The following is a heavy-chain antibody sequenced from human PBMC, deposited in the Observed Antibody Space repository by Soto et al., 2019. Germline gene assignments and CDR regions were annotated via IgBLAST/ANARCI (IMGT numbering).Heavy chain of an antibody. Sequence: QVQLVQSGAEVKKPGSSVTVSCKASGGTFSSYAISWVRQAPGQGLEWMGRIIPFIGTANYAQKFQGRVTIPGDKSKSPAYRELTSLGSEDTAVYYCGRVVMTTVPASYSSGMDVWAQGPRVTVPS. D-gene: IGHD4-4*01. CDR3: GRVVMTTVPASYSSGMDV. CDR2: IIPFIGTA. CDR1: GGTFSSYA. V-gene: IGHV1-69*06. J-gene: IGHJ6*02.